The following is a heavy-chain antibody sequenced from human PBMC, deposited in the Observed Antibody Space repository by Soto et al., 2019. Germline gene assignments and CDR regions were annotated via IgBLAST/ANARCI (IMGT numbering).Heavy chain of an antibody. CDR3: ARDRARFVVVPAATDY. V-gene: IGHV3-33*01. CDR2: IWYDGSNK. Sequence: GGSLRLSCAASGFTFSSYGMHWVRQAPGKGLEWVAVIWYDGSNKYYADSVKGRFTISRDNSKNTLYLQMNSLRAEDTAVYYCARDRARFVVVPAATDYWGQGTLVTVSS. D-gene: IGHD2-2*01. J-gene: IGHJ4*02. CDR1: GFTFSSYG.